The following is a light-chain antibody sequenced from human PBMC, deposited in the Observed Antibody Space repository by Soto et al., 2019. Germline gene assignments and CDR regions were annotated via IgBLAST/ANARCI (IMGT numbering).Light chain of an antibody. J-gene: IGLJ1*01. CDR3: PSYDNNLSDV. V-gene: IGLV1-40*01. Sequence: QSVLTQPPSVSGAPGQRVTISCTGSSSNIGAGYDVHWYQQLPGTAPKLLIYSYTNRPSGITDRFSGSTSGTSASLAITGLQAEDEADYYCPSYDNNLSDVVGTGTTLTVL. CDR2: SYT. CDR1: SSNIGAGYD.